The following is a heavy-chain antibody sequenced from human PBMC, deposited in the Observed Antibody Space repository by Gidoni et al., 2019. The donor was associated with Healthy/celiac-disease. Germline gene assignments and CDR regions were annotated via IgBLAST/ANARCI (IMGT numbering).Heavy chain of an antibody. CDR2: IRSKAYGGTT. Sequence: EVQLVESGGGLVKPGRSLRLSCPASGFAFGDYAMSWFRQAPGKGLEWVGFIRSKAYGGTTEYAASVKGRFTISRDDSKSIAYLQMNSLKTEDTAVYYCTPPRTFGGVIVYYFDYWGQGTLVTVSS. CDR1: GFAFGDYA. CDR3: TPPRTFGGVIVYYFDY. J-gene: IGHJ4*02. D-gene: IGHD3-16*02. V-gene: IGHV3-49*05.